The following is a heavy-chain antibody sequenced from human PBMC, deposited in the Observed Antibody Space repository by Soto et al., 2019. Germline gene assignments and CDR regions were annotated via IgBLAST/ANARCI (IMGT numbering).Heavy chain of an antibody. CDR1: GFTFSRSG. CDR2: IVVGSGNT. CDR3: AADLEPTDPYNWFDP. D-gene: IGHD1-1*01. Sequence: QKQLVQFGPEVKKPGTPVKVSCKASGFTFSRSGIHWVRQARGQRLEWIGWIVVGSGNTNYAQKFQESVTITRDVSTTTAYMELTSLTSEDTAVYYCAADLEPTDPYNWFDPWGQGTLVTVSS. J-gene: IGHJ5*02. V-gene: IGHV1-58*02.